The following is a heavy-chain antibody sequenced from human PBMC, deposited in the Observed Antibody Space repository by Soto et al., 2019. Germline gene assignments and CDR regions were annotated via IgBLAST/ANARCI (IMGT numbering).Heavy chain of an antibody. V-gene: IGHV3-53*01. CDR2: IYGGGTT. Sequence: EVPLVESGGGLIQPGGSLRLCCAASGFAVSNKYMTWVRQAPGKGLEWVSVIYGGGTTYYADSVKGRFTISRDTSKNTLYLQMNSLRAEDTAVSYCVQTTGWPGFDFWGQGTLVTVSS. CDR3: VQTTGWPGFDF. J-gene: IGHJ4*02. D-gene: IGHD6-19*01. CDR1: GFAVSNKY.